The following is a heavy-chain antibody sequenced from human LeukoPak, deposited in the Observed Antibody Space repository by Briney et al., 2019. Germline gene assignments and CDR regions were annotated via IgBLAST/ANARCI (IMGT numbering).Heavy chain of an antibody. J-gene: IGHJ4*02. CDR3: ARGGIAVAADY. Sequence: PETLSLTCAVYGGSFSGYYWSWIRQPPGKGLEWIGEINHSGSTNYNPSLKSRVTISVDTSKNQFSLKLSSVTAADTAVYYCARGGIAVAADYWGQGTLVTVSS. V-gene: IGHV4-34*01. D-gene: IGHD6-19*01. CDR2: INHSGST. CDR1: GGSFSGYY.